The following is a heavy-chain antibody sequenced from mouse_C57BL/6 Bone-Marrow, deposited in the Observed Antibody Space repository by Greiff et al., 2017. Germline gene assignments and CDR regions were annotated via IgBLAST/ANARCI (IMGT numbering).Heavy chain of an antibody. V-gene: IGHV14-2*01. J-gene: IGHJ2*01. D-gene: IGHD2-2*01. CDR3: ASREWLRVLGG. Sequence: EVQLQQSGAELVKPGASVKLSCTASGFNINDYYMHWVKQRAEQGLEWIGRIDPEDGDTKYAPKFQGKATITADTSSNTAYLQLSSLTSEDTAVYYGASREWLRVLGGWGQGTTVTVSS. CDR1: GFNINDYY. CDR2: IDPEDGDT.